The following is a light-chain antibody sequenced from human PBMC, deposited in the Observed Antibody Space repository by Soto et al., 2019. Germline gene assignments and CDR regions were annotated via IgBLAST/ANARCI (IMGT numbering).Light chain of an antibody. Sequence: DIQMTQSPSTLSASVGERVTITCRASQSISSWLAWYQQKPGNAPKLLIYDASSLESGVPSRFSGGGSGTEFTLTISSLQPDDFATYSCQPHSYYWTCGQGTKVDIK. J-gene: IGKJ1*01. CDR3: QPHSYYWT. CDR1: QSISSW. V-gene: IGKV1-5*01. CDR2: DAS.